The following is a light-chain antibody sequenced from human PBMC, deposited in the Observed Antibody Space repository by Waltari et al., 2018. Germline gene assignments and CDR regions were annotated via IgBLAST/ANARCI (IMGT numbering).Light chain of an antibody. CDR3: GTWDSSLSAGRV. Sequence: QSVLTQPPSVSAAPGQRVTISCSGSSSNIGKNNVSRYQHVPGTAPKLLIYDNNQRPSGIPDRFSGSKSGTSATLGITGLQTGDEADYYCGTWDSSLSAGRVFGGGTKLTVL. V-gene: IGLV1-51*01. CDR2: DNN. CDR1: SSNIGKNN. J-gene: IGLJ3*02.